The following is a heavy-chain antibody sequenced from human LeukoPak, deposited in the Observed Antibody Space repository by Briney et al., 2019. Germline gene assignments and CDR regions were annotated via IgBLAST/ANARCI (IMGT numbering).Heavy chain of an antibody. V-gene: IGHV4-59*01. J-gene: IGHJ5*02. CDR1: GGSISSYY. CDR2: IYYSGST. D-gene: IGHD2-15*01. Sequence: SETLSLTCTVSGGSISSYYWSWIRQPPGKGLEWIGYIYYSGSTNYNPSLKSRVTISVDTSKNQFSLKLSSVTAADTAVYYWARTALYCSGGSCYSGDWSDPWGQGTLVTVSS. CDR3: ARTALYCSGGSCYSGDWSDP.